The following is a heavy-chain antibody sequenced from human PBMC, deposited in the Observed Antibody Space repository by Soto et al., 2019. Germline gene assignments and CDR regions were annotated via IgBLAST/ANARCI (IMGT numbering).Heavy chain of an antibody. D-gene: IGHD6-13*01. V-gene: IGHV1-3*01. CDR3: ARRRSSSWDIDY. J-gene: IGHJ4*02. Sequence: NFQDRVTITRDTSASTAYMELSSLRSEDTAVYYCARRRSSSWDIDYWCQGTLVTVSS.